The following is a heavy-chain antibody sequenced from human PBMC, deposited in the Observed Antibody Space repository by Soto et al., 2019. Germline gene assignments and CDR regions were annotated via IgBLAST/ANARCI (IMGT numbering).Heavy chain of an antibody. CDR1: GYTFTSYY. CDR2: INPSGGST. CDR3: ARGASVLRYFDWLLSWWFDP. Sequence: ASVKVSCKASGYTFTSYYMHWVRQAPGQGLEWMGIINPSGGSTSYAQKFQGRVTMTRDTSTSTVYMELSSLRSEDTAVYYCARGASVLRYFDWLLSWWFDPWGQGTLVTVSS. V-gene: IGHV1-46*03. D-gene: IGHD3-9*01. J-gene: IGHJ5*02.